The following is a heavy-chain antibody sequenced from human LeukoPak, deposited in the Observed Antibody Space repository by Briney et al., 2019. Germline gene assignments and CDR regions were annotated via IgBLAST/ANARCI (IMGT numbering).Heavy chain of an antibody. D-gene: IGHD3-10*01. CDR1: GGSFSGYY. CDR3: ARNVLLWFGELLFYFDY. J-gene: IGHJ4*02. Sequence: PSETLSLTCAVYGGSFSGYYWSWIRQPPGKGLEWIGEINHSGSTNYNPSLKSRVTISVDTSKNQFSLKLSSVTAADTAVYYCARNVLLWFGELLFYFDYWGQGTLVTVSS. V-gene: IGHV4-34*01. CDR2: INHSGST.